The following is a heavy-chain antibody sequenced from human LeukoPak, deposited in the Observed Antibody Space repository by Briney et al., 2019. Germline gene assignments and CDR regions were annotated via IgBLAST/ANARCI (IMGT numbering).Heavy chain of an antibody. D-gene: IGHD3-10*01. CDR2: ISSSGSTI. CDR1: GFTFSSYE. Sequence: GGSLRLSCAASGFTFSSYEMNWVRQAPGKGLEWVSYISSSGSTICYADSVKGRFTISRDNAENSLYLQMNSLRAEDTAVYYCARDVWRRGFDYWGQGTLVTVSS. V-gene: IGHV3-48*03. CDR3: ARDVWRRGFDY. J-gene: IGHJ4*02.